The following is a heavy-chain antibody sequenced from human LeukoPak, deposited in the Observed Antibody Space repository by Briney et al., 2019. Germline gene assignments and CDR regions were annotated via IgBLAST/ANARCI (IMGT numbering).Heavy chain of an antibody. D-gene: IGHD1-14*01. V-gene: IGHV3-7*01. CDR1: GFTFSGHW. CDR2: INQGGSDK. CDR3: TRDRSRAEDD. Sequence: GGSLRLSCAASGFTFSGHWMSWVRQAPGKGLEWVANINQGGSDKYYVDSVKGRFTISRDNANNLLYLQTNSLRGEDTAVYYCTRDRSRAEDDWGQGTLVTVSS. J-gene: IGHJ4*02.